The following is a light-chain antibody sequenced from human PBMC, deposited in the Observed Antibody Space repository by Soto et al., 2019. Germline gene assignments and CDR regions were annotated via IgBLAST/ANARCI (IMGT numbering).Light chain of an antibody. V-gene: IGKV1-39*01. Sequence: DIQMTQSPSSLSASLGDRVTITCRASQTISTYLNWYQQRPGKAPKLLIYDASRLQNAVPSRFSGSGSGTDFTLTITSLQPEDFATYYCQHSYSTPRTFGQGTRLEIK. CDR2: DAS. CDR3: QHSYSTPRT. J-gene: IGKJ5*01. CDR1: QTISTY.